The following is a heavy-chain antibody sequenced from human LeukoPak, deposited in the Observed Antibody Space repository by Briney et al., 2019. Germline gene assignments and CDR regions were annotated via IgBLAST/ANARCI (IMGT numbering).Heavy chain of an antibody. D-gene: IGHD2-8*01. J-gene: IGHJ4*02. CDR3: AKDRSRINDVCHGDSDC. CDR1: GFIFSSYA. Sequence: PGGSLRLSCAASGFIFSSYAMSWVRQAPGKGLEWVSTISGSGGSTYYADSVKGRFTISRDNSKNTVYLQMNSLRAEDTAVYYCAKDRSRINDVCHGDSDCWGQGTLVTVSS. CDR2: ISGSGGST. V-gene: IGHV3-23*01.